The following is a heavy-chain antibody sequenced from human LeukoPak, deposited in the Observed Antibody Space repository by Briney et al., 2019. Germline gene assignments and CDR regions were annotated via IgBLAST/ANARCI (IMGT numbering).Heavy chain of an antibody. CDR2: ISSSSSYI. J-gene: IGHJ5*02. CDR1: GFTFSSYS. CDR3: ARGRQQLVFNWFDP. V-gene: IGHV3-21*04. Sequence: PGGSLRLSCAASGFTFSSYSMNWVRQAPGKGLEWVSSISSSSSYIYYADSVKGRFTISRDNAKNSLYLQMNSLRAEDTAVYYRARGRQQLVFNWFDPWGQGTLVTVSS. D-gene: IGHD6-13*01.